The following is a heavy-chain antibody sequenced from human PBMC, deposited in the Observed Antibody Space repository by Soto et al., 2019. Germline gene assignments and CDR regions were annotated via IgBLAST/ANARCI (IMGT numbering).Heavy chain of an antibody. CDR3: ARSGSLPDWFEP. V-gene: IGHV4-4*02. CDR1: GGSISSSNW. CDR2: IYHSGST. D-gene: IGHD3-10*01. Sequence: QVQLQESGPGLVKPSGTLSLTCAVSGGSISSSNWWSWVRQPPGKGLEWIGEIYHSGSTNYNPSLKCRVTISVDKSRNQFSLKLSSVTAADTAVYYCARSGSLPDWFEPWGQGTLVTVSS. J-gene: IGHJ5*02.